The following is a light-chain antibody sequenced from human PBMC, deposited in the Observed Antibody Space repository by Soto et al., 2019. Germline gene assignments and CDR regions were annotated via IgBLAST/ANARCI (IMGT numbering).Light chain of an antibody. CDR3: QQYYSTPRT. CDR2: WAS. J-gene: IGKJ5*01. V-gene: IGKV4-1*01. Sequence: IVMTQSPDSLAVSLGERATINCKSSQSVLYSSDNKNYLAWYQQKPGQPPKLLIYWASTRESGVPDRFSGSGSGTDFTLTMSSLQAGDVAVYYCQQYYSTPRTFGQGTRLEIK. CDR1: QSVLYSSDNKNY.